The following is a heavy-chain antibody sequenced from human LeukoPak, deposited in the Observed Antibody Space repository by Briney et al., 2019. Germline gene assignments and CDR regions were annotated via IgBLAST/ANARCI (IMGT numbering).Heavy chain of an antibody. J-gene: IGHJ4*02. CDR3: ARVRSGSYSFDY. Sequence: SETLSLTCTVSGYSISSGYYWGWIRQPPGKGLGWIGSIYHSGSTYYNPSLKSRVTISVDTSKNQFSLKLSSVTAADTAVYYCARVRSGSYSFDYWGQGTLVTVSS. CDR1: GYSISSGYY. CDR2: IYHSGST. V-gene: IGHV4-38-2*02. D-gene: IGHD1-26*01.